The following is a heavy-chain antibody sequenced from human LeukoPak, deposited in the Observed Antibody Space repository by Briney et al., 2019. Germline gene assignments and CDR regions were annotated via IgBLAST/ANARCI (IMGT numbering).Heavy chain of an antibody. J-gene: IGHJ3*02. CDR3: ASEGYYDFWSGYYSHAFDI. D-gene: IGHD3-3*01. Sequence: GGSLILSCAASGFTFSSYGMNWVRQAPGKGLEWVSSISSSSSYIYYADSVKGRFTISRDNAKNSLYLQMNSLRAEDTAVYYCASEGYYDFWSGYYSHAFDIWGQGTMVTVSS. CDR1: GFTFSSYG. CDR2: ISSSSSYI. V-gene: IGHV3-21*01.